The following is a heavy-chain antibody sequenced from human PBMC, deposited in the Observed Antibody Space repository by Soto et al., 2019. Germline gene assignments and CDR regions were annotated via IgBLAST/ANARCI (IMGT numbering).Heavy chain of an antibody. V-gene: IGHV3-23*01. CDR1: GFTFGSYA. J-gene: IGHJ6*03. CDR3: AKFRGPSYSYYSMDV. Sequence: EVQLLESGGGLVQPGGSLRLSCAASGFTFGSYAMNWLRQAPGRGLECVSFISGSGRTTYYADSVKFRFTVSRDNSKNTLYLQMNSLRAEDTALYYCAKFRGPSYSYYSMDVWGKGTTVTVSS. D-gene: IGHD3-16*01. CDR2: ISGSGRTT.